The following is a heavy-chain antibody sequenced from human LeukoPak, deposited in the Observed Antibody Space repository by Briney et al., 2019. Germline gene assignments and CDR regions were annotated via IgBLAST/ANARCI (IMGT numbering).Heavy chain of an antibody. CDR1: GYTFTSYY. CDR2: INPSGGST. J-gene: IGHJ4*02. V-gene: IGHV1-46*01. Sequence: ASVNVSCKASGYTFTSYYIHWVRQAPAQGLEWMGIINPSGGSTSYAQKFQGRVSMTRDTSTSTVYMELSSLRSEDTAVYYCAREAGTAMAPFDYWGQGTLVTVSS. D-gene: IGHD5-18*01. CDR3: AREAGTAMAPFDY.